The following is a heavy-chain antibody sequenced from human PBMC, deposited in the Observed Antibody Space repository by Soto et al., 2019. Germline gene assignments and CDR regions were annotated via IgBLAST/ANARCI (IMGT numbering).Heavy chain of an antibody. Sequence: GGSLRLSCAASGFIFSGSAMHWVRQASGRGLEWVGRIRSKTNNYATTYAASVKGRFTISRDNSKNTVHLQMNSLRADDTAVYYCAKDLATGHTYGNDYYYYYGMDVWGQGTTVTVSS. CDR1: GFIFSGSA. J-gene: IGHJ6*02. CDR2: IRSKTNNYAT. CDR3: AKDLATGHTYGNDYYYYYGMDV. V-gene: IGHV3-73*01. D-gene: IGHD5-18*01.